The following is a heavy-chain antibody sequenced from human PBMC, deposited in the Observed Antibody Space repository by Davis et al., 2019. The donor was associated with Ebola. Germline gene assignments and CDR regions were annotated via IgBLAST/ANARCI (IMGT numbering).Heavy chain of an antibody. CDR3: AKDRCGGDCSSGY. D-gene: IGHD2-21*02. CDR2: IWYDGSNK. V-gene: IGHV3-30*02. CDR1: GFTFSSYG. Sequence: PGGSLRLSCAASGFTFSSYGMHWVRQAPGKGLEWVAVIWYDGSNKYYADSVKGRFTISRDNSKNTLYLQMNSLRAEDTAVYYCAKDRCGGDCSSGYWGQGTLVTVSS. J-gene: IGHJ4*02.